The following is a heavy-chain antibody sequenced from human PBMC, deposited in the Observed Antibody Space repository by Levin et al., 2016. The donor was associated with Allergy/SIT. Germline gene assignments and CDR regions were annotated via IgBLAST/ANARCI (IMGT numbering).Heavy chain of an antibody. D-gene: IGHD6-13*01. V-gene: IGHV4-61*01. CDR1: GGSVSSGSYY. Sequence: SETLSLTCTVSGGSVSSGSYYWSWIRQPPGKGLEWIGYIYYSGSTNYNPSLKSRVTISVDTSKNQFSLKLSSVTAADTAVYYCARERFSSSWYSVWYFDLWGRGTLVTVSS. J-gene: IGHJ2*01. CDR2: IYYSGST. CDR3: ARERFSSSWYSVWYFDL.